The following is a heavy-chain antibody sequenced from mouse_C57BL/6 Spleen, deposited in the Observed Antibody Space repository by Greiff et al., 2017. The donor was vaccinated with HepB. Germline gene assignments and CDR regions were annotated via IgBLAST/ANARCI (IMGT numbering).Heavy chain of an antibody. CDR1: GFSFNTYA. CDR3: GRQKESLYYSNFAY. Sequence: EVKLVESGGGLVQPKGSLKLSCAASGFSFNTYAMNWVRQAPGKGLEWVARIRSKSNNYATYYADSVKDRFTITRDDSESMLYLQMNNLKTEDNAMYDCGRQKESLYYSNFAYWGQGTLVTVSA. CDR2: IRSKSNNYAT. J-gene: IGHJ3*01. D-gene: IGHD2-5*01. V-gene: IGHV10-1*01.